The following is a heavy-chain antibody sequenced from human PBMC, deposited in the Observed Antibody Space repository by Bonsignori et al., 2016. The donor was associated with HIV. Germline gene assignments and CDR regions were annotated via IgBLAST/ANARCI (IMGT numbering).Heavy chain of an antibody. Sequence: VRQAPGKGLEWVSSISSSSSYIYYADSVKGRFTISRDNAKNSLCLQMNSLRAEDTAVYYCARSYLNYMDVWGKGTTVTVSS. J-gene: IGHJ6*03. V-gene: IGHV3-21*01. CDR2: ISSSSSYI. CDR3: ARSYLNYMDV.